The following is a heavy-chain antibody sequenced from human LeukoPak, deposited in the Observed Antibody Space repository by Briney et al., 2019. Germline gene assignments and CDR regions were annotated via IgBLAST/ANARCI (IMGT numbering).Heavy chain of an antibody. J-gene: IGHJ6*03. CDR1: GFTFSNYG. D-gene: IGHD3-22*01. CDR2: IWYGGSNK. V-gene: IGHV3-30*02. CDR3: AKSRSYYDSSGYRDFYYYMDV. Sequence: GGSLRLSCAASGFTFSNYGMHWVRQAPGKGLEWVAVIWYGGSNKYYADSVEGRFTISSDNSKNTLYLQMNSLRAEDTALYYCAKSRSYYDSSGYRDFYYYMDVWGKGTTVTVSS.